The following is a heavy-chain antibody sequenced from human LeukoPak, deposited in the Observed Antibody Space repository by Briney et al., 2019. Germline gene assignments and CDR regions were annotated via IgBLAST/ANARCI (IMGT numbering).Heavy chain of an antibody. Sequence: GGSLRLSCAASGFTFSSYAMSWVRQAPGKGLEWVSAISGSGGSTYYADSVKGRFTISRDNSKNKLYLQMNSLRAEDTAVYYCAKTDQLGLALSWGQGTMVTVSS. CDR2: ISGSGGST. CDR3: AKTDQLGLALS. J-gene: IGHJ3*01. V-gene: IGHV3-23*01. CDR1: GFTFSSYA. D-gene: IGHD5-24*01.